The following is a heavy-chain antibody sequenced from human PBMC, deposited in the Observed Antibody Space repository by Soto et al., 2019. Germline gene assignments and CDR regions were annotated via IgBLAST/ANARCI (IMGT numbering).Heavy chain of an antibody. V-gene: IGHV3-21*01. CDR3: ARGLPLGYCSGGSCPRAMDV. J-gene: IGHJ6*03. CDR1: GFTFSSYS. D-gene: IGHD2-15*01. CDR2: ISSSSSYI. Sequence: PGGSLRLSCAASGFTFSSYSMNWVRQAPGKGLEWVSSISSSSSYIYYADSVKGRFTISRDNAKNSLYLQMNSLRAEDTAVYYCARGLPLGYCSGGSCPRAMDVWGKGTKVTVS.